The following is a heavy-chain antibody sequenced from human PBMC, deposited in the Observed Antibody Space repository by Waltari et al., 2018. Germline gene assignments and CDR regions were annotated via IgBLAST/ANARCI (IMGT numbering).Heavy chain of an antibody. CDR2: ISHSGGT. CDR3: AGGRRWLQLHY. Sequence: QLQLQQCGGGVVKPPETLSLTCSLSGVSFVSSFWMWIRQPPGKGMEWIAEISHSGGTTYNPSLKSRMTVSMDTSKNHVSLTLTSVIAADTALYFCAGGRRWLQLHYWGQGTLVTVSS. D-gene: IGHD5-12*01. CDR1: GVSFVSSF. J-gene: IGHJ4*02. V-gene: IGHV4-34*01.